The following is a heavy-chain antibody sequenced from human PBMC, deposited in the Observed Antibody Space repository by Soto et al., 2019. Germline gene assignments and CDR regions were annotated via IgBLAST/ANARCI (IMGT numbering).Heavy chain of an antibody. CDR3: ARFRHRGYSYGQTGGYYYGMDV. D-gene: IGHD5-18*01. V-gene: IGHV3-30-3*01. Sequence: QVQLVESGGGVVQPGRSLRLSCAASGFTFSSYAMHWVRQAPGKGLEWVAVISYDGSNKYYADSVKGRFTISRDNSKNTLYPQMNSLRAEDTALYYCARFRHRGYSYGQTGGYYYGMDVWGQGTTVTVSS. CDR2: ISYDGSNK. CDR1: GFTFSSYA. J-gene: IGHJ6*02.